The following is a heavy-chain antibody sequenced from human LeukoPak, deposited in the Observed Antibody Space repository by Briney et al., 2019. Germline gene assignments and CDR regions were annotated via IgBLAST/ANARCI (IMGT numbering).Heavy chain of an antibody. CDR2: INSGGSP. CDR3: ARDVGYYGSGSYYVDS. CDR1: GFTFSSYG. Sequence: PGGSLRLSCAASGFTFSSYGMSWVRQAPGKGLEWVSTINSGGSPYYADSVKGRFTISRDNSKNTLYLQMNSLRAEDTAVYYCARDVGYYGSGSYYVDSWGQGTLVTVSS. V-gene: IGHV3-23*01. J-gene: IGHJ4*02. D-gene: IGHD3-10*01.